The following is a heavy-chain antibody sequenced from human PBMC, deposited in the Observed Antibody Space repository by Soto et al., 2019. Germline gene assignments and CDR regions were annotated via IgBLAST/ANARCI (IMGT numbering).Heavy chain of an antibody. D-gene: IGHD3-22*01. J-gene: IGHJ6*02. CDR2: ITWNSGSI. Sequence: VSGITWNSGSIGYADSVKGRFTISRDNAKNSVYLQMKSLRVEDTALYFCAKDKSYDSSGYSPVNGMDVWGQGTTVTVSS. CDR3: AKDKSYDSSGYSPVNGMDV. V-gene: IGHV3-9*01.